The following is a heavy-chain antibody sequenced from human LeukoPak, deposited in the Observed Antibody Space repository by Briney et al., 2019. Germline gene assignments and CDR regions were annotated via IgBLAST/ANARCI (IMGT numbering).Heavy chain of an antibody. CDR2: INPNSGGT. Sequence: ASAKVSCKASGYTFTSYYMHWVRQAPGQGLEWMGWINPNSGGTNYAQKFQGRVTMTRDTSISTAYMELSRLRSDDTAVYYCARDLTGNGGWFDPWVQGTLVTVSS. V-gene: IGHV1-2*02. D-gene: IGHD1-1*01. CDR3: ARDLTGNGGWFDP. CDR1: GYTFTSYY. J-gene: IGHJ5*02.